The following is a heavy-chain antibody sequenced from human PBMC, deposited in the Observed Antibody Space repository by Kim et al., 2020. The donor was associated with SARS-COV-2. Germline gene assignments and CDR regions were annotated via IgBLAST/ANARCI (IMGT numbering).Heavy chain of an antibody. Sequence: LSLTRTVSGGSISSGGYYWSWIRQHPGKGLEWIGYIYYSGSTYYNPSLKSRVTISVDTSKNQFSLNLSSVTAADTAEYYCARGRIQYYYYGMDVWGQ. CDR1: GGSISSGGYY. CDR3: ARGRIQYYYYGMDV. J-gene: IGHJ6*02. CDR2: IYYSGST. V-gene: IGHV4-31*03.